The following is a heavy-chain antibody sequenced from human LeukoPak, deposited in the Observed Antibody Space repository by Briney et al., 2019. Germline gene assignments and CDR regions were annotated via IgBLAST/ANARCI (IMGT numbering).Heavy chain of an antibody. Sequence: GSLRLSCAASGFAFSHAWMSWVRQAPGKGLEWVGLIRSKTDGGTTDYAAPVKGRFTISRDDSKNTLYLQMNSLKTEDTAVYYCTTDPPGFGYCSGGSCSSDNWFDPWGQGTLVTVSS. CDR1: GFAFSHAW. V-gene: IGHV3-15*01. J-gene: IGHJ5*02. CDR3: TTDPPGFGYCSGGSCSSDNWFDP. D-gene: IGHD2-15*01. CDR2: IRSKTDGGTT.